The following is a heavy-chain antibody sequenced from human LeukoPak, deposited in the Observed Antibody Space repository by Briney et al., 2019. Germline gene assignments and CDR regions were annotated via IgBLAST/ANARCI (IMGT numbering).Heavy chain of an antibody. D-gene: IGHD6-6*01. Sequence: SETLSLTCAVYGGSFSSYYWSWIRQPPGKGLEWIGEINHSGSTNYNPSLKSRVTISVDTSKNQFSLKLSSVTAADTAVYYCARPRYSSSSPYDYWGQGTLVTVSS. J-gene: IGHJ4*02. V-gene: IGHV4-34*01. CDR1: GGSFSSYY. CDR3: ARPRYSSSSPYDY. CDR2: INHSGST.